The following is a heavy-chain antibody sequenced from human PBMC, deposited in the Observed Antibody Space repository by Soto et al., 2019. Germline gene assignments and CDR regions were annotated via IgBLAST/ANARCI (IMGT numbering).Heavy chain of an antibody. D-gene: IGHD3-10*01. CDR2: ISSGGGTT. J-gene: IGHJ6*02. Sequence: PGGSLRLSCAASGFTFSDCGMTWVRQAPGKGLEWVSVISSGGGTTYYANSVKGRFTISRDDSKNTLHLQMNSLRAEDTAVYYCAKGPFTNSQYYGMDVWGQGTTVTVSS. CDR3: AKGPFTNSQYYGMDV. CDR1: GFTFSDCG. V-gene: IGHV3-23*01.